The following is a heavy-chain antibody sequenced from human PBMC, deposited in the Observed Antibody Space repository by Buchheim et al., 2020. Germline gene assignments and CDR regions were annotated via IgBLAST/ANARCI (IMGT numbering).Heavy chain of an antibody. V-gene: IGHV3-23*01. CDR3: AKPSSGWTSFDN. CDR1: GFSSSSYA. D-gene: IGHD6-19*01. J-gene: IGHJ4*02. CDR2: ISSSGGST. Sequence: VQLLESGGGSVQPGGSLRLSCAASGFSSSSYAMSWVRQAPGTGLEWVSGISSSGGSTYYAELVKGRFTISTDNSKQPLLLQMNSLRAEDTALYYCAKPSSGWTSFDNWGRGTL.